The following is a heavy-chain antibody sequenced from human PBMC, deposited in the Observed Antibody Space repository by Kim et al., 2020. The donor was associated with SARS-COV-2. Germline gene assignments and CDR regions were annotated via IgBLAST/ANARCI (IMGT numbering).Heavy chain of an antibody. V-gene: IGHV5-51*01. CDR1: GYSFSNYW. D-gene: IGHD3-10*01. Sequence: GESLKISCKGSGYSFSNYWIGWVRQMPGKGLEWMGIIYPGDSDTRYSPSFQGQVTISADKSISTAYLQWSILKASDTAIYYCARHGQQLWLSGEDYWGQGTLVTVSS. CDR3: ARHGQQLWLSGEDY. CDR2: IYPGDSDT. J-gene: IGHJ4*02.